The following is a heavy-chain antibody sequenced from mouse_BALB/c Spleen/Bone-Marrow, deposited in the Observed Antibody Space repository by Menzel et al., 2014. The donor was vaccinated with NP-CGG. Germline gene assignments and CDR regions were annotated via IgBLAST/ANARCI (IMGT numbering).Heavy chain of an antibody. V-gene: IGHV1-7*01. CDR1: GYTFTSYW. J-gene: IGHJ3*01. D-gene: IGHD1-1*02. Sequence: VKLVDSGAELAKPGASVKMSCKASGYTFTSYWMHWVKQRPGQGLEWIGYINPSTGYTEYNQKFKDKATLTADKSSSTAYMQLSSLTSEDSAVYYCARGGFAGAWFAYWGQGTLVTVSA. CDR2: INPSTGYT. CDR3: ARGGFAGAWFAY.